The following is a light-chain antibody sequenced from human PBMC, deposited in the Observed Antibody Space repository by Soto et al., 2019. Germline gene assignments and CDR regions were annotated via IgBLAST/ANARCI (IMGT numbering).Light chain of an antibody. CDR1: QSISSY. V-gene: IGKV1-39*01. Sequence: DIQMTQSPSSLSASVGDRVTITCRASQSISSYLNWYQQKPGKAPKLLIYAASSLQSGVPSRFSGSGSGTDFTLTISSLQPEDVATYYCQQSYSTLYPFGQGTKLEIK. J-gene: IGKJ2*01. CDR2: AAS. CDR3: QQSYSTLYP.